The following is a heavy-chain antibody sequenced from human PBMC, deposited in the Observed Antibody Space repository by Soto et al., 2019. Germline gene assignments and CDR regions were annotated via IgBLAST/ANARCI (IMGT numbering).Heavy chain of an antibody. CDR3: ASVDIFSGSSWSYYFDY. Sequence: QVQLVESGGGVVQPGRSLRLSCAASGFTFSSYAMHWVRQAPGKGLEWVAVISYDGSNKYYADSVKGRFTISRDNYKNTLYLQMNSLRAEDTAVYYCASVDIFSGSSWSYYFDYWGQGTLVTVSS. CDR2: ISYDGSNK. J-gene: IGHJ4*02. D-gene: IGHD6-13*01. V-gene: IGHV3-30-3*01. CDR1: GFTFSSYA.